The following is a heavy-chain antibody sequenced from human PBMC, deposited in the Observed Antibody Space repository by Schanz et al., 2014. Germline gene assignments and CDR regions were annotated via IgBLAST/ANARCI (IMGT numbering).Heavy chain of an antibody. V-gene: IGHV3-33*08. CDR1: GFTLSSYG. Sequence: MQLLESGGGLIQPGGSLRLSCAASGFTLSSYGMHWVRQAPGKGLEWVAFINSDGTKRFYADSVKSRFTISRDNSRNTLYLQMNSLRAEDTAVYYCARDGYSVVVISPTESFDIWGQGTMVTVSP. J-gene: IGHJ3*02. CDR2: INSDGTKR. CDR3: ARDGYSVVVISPTESFDI. D-gene: IGHD2-21*01.